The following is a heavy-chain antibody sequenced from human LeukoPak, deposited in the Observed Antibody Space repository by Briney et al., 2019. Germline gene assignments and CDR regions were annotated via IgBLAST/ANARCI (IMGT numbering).Heavy chain of an antibody. D-gene: IGHD3-22*01. J-gene: IGHJ4*02. CDR1: GGSISSGSYY. Sequence: PSQTLSLTCTVSGGSISSGSYYWSWIRQPAGKGLEWIGRIYTSGSTNYNPSLKSRVTISVDTSKNQFSLKLSSVTAADTAVYYCARARYYYDSSGYYPDSFGYWGQGTLVTVSS. CDR2: IYTSGST. V-gene: IGHV4-61*02. CDR3: ARARYYYDSSGYYPDSFGY.